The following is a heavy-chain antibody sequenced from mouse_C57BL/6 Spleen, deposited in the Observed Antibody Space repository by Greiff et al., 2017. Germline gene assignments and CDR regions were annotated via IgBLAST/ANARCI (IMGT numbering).Heavy chain of an antibody. CDR2: INPSNGGT. Sequence: QVQLQQPGTELVKPGASVKLSCKASGYTFTSYWMHWVKQRPGQGLEWIGNINPSNGGTNYNEKFKSKATLTVDKSSSTAYMQLSRLTSEDSAVYYCAREGYGYYAMDYWGQGTSVTVSS. D-gene: IGHD1-1*02. J-gene: IGHJ4*01. CDR1: GYTFTSYW. CDR3: AREGYGYYAMDY. V-gene: IGHV1-53*01.